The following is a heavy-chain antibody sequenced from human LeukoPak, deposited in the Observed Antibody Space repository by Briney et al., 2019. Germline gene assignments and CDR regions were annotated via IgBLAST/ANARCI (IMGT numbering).Heavy chain of an antibody. CDR3: ARRCGSGRAFDN. Sequence: SETLSLTCSVSGASISGGTSYWGWIRQHPGKGLEWIGRIYYTGSTYDNPSLKSRVTISVDTSKNQFSLKLSSVTAAHTAVYYCARRCGSGRAFDNWGQGTLVTVSS. CDR2: IYYTGST. J-gene: IGHJ4*02. V-gene: IGHV4-39*01. D-gene: IGHD1-26*01. CDR1: GASISGGTSY.